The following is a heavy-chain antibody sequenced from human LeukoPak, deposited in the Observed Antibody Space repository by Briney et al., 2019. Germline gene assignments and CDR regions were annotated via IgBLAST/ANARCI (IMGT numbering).Heavy chain of an antibody. V-gene: IGHV3-33*06. Sequence: GRSLRLSCAASGFTFSSYGMHWVRQAPGKGLEWVAVIWYDGSNKYYADSVKGRFTISRDNSKNTLYLQMNSLRAEDTAVYYCAKDQGHCSGGSCYSIDYWGQGTLVTVSS. CDR2: IWYDGSNK. J-gene: IGHJ4*02. D-gene: IGHD2-15*01. CDR1: GFTFSSYG. CDR3: AKDQGHCSGGSCYSIDY.